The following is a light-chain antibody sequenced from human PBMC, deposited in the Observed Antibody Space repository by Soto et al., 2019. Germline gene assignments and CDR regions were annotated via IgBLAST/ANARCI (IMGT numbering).Light chain of an antibody. CDR3: SSYTTSNTYV. Sequence: QSVLTQPASMSGSPGQSITISCTGTSSDVTYYNFVSWYQHHPGKAPRLMIYEVTYRPSGVSDRFSGSKSGNTASLTISGLQPEDEADYYCSSYTTSNTYVFGTGTRSPS. J-gene: IGLJ1*01. CDR2: EVT. V-gene: IGLV2-14*01. CDR1: SSDVTYYNF.